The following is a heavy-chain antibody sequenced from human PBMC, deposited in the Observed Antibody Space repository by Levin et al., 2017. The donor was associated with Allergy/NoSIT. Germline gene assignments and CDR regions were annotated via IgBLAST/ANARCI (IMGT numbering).Heavy chain of an antibody. J-gene: IGHJ6*02. V-gene: IGHV3-23*01. CDR2: ISGSGGST. CDR1: GFTFSSYA. CDR3: AKGLELSRYYYGMDV. D-gene: IGHD1-7*01. Sequence: GGSLRLSCAASGFTFSSYAMSWVRQAPGKGLEWVSAISGSGGSTYYADSVKGRFTISRDNSKNTLYLQMNSLRAEDTAVYYCAKGLELSRYYYGMDVWGQGTTVTVSS.